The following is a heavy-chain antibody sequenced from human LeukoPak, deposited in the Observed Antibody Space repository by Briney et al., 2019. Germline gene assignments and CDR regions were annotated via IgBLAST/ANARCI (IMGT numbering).Heavy chain of an antibody. V-gene: IGHV3-23*01. CDR1: GFTFSNYA. D-gene: IGHD6-13*01. CDR3: AKAPIGYSSSWYYFDY. J-gene: IGHJ4*02. CDR2: ISTISGSGPGT. Sequence: PGGSLRLSCAASGFTFSNYAMSWVRQAPGKGLEWVSAISTISGSGPGTYYADSVKGRFTISRDKSKNTLYLQMNCLRAEDTAVYYCAKAPIGYSSSWYYFDYWGQGTLVTVSS.